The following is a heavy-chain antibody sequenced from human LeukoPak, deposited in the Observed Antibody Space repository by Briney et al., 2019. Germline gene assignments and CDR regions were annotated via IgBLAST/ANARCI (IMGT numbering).Heavy chain of an antibody. CDR1: GYTFTGYY. CDR2: INPNSGGT. D-gene: IGHD3-9*01. CDR3: AREGGGVLRYFDWLPFDY. J-gene: IGHJ4*02. V-gene: IGHV1-2*02. Sequence: ASVKVSCKASGYTFTGYYMHWVRQAPGQGLEWMGWINPNSGGTNYAQKFQGRVTMTRDTSISTAYMELSRLRSDDTAVYYCAREGGGVLRYFDWLPFDYWGQGTLVTVSS.